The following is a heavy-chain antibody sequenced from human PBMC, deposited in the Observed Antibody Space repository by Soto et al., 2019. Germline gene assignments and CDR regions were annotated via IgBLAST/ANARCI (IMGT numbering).Heavy chain of an antibody. V-gene: IGHV1-58*01. CDR3: AADPCPNNWFGP. J-gene: IGHJ5*02. CDR2: IVVGSGNT. CDR1: GFSYSTSA. Sequence: GASVKVSCKVSGFSYSTSAVQWVRQARGQRLEWIGWIVVGSGNTGYAQKFQERVTITRDMSTNTTYMEMRSLTSDDTAVYYCAADPCPNNWFGPWGQGTRVTVSS.